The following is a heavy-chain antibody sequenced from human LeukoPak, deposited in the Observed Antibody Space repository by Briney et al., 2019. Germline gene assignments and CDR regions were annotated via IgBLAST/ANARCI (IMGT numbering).Heavy chain of an antibody. CDR1: GFSFSNAW. J-gene: IGHJ4*02. CDR3: TAGEGFTDFDS. Sequence: GGSLRLSCAASGFSFSNAWMSWVRQAPGKGLEWVGRIKREVDGGTTIYTAPVKGRFTISRDDSKNIVFLQMSSLKTEDTAVYYCTAGEGFTDFDSRGQGTLVTVSS. V-gene: IGHV3-15*01. CDR2: IKREVDGGTT. D-gene: IGHD3-16*01.